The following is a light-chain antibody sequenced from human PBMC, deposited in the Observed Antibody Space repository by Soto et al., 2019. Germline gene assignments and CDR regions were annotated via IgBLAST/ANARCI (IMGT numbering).Light chain of an antibody. CDR2: DVD. V-gene: IGLV2-11*01. CDR3: CSNAGSYPFV. Sequence: QSVLTQPRSVSGSPGQSVTISCTGTSSDVGGYNYVSWYQHHTGKAPKLMIYDVDKRPSGVPGPFSGSKSGNTASLTISGLQAEDEADYYCCSNAGSYPFVFGTGTKVTVL. J-gene: IGLJ1*01. CDR1: SSDVGGYNY.